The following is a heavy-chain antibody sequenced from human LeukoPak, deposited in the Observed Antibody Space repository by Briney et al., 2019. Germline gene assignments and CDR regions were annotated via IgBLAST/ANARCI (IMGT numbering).Heavy chain of an antibody. D-gene: IGHD2-2*01. V-gene: IGHV1-18*01. J-gene: IGHJ4*02. CDR3: ARVDCSSTSCYLFDY. Sequence: ASVKVSCKASGYTFTSYGISWVRQAPGQGLEWMGWISAYNGNTNYAQKLQGRVTMTADTSTSTAYMELRSLRSDDTAVYYCARVDCSSTSCYLFDYWGQGTLVTVSS. CDR2: ISAYNGNT. CDR1: GYTFTSYG.